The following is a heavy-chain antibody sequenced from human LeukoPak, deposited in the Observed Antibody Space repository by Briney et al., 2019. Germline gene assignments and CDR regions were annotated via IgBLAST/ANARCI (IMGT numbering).Heavy chain of an antibody. CDR3: AMSYCSSTSCYWAAGDAFDI. CDR1: GFTFSSYW. V-gene: IGHV3-74*01. CDR2: INSDGSST. D-gene: IGHD2-2*01. Sequence: GGSLRLSCVASGFTFSSYWMHWVRQAPGEGLVWVSRINSDGSSTSYADSVKGRFTISRDNAKNTLYLQMNSLRAEDTAVYYCAMSYCSSTSCYWAAGDAFDIWGQGTMVTVSS. J-gene: IGHJ3*02.